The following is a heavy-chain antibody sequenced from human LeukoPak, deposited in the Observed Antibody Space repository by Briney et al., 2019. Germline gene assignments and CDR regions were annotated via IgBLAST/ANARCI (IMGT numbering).Heavy chain of an antibody. CDR3: ARDWGSTKVIIDY. V-gene: IGHV1-18*01. CDR2: ISSKNDNT. CDR1: GSTFTNYG. Sequence: ASVKASCKASGSTFTNYGISWVRRAPGQGLEWMGRISSKNDNTNYAQKLQGRVTMTTDTSTSTAYMELRSLRSDDTAVYYCARDWGSTKVIIDYWGQGTLVTVSS. J-gene: IGHJ4*02. D-gene: IGHD5/OR15-5a*01.